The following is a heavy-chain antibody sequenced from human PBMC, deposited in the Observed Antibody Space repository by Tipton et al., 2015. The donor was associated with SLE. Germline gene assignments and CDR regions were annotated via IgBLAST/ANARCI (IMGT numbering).Heavy chain of an antibody. V-gene: IGHV1-18*01. Sequence: QSGAEVKKPGASVKVSCKASGYTFTNYDISWVRQAPGQGLEWMGWISTYNYYTNYAQKLQGRVTMTTDTSTSTAYMELRSLRSDDTAVYYCAIGQQLGYYYYDMDVWGQGTTVTVSS. CDR1: GYTFTNYD. D-gene: IGHD6-13*01. CDR3: AIGQQLGYYYYDMDV. J-gene: IGHJ6*02. CDR2: ISTYNYYT.